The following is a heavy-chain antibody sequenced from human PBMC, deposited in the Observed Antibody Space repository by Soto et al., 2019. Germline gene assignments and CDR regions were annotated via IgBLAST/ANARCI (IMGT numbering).Heavy chain of an antibody. V-gene: IGHV3-66*01. CDR2: IYTGGTT. Sequence: GGSLRLSCTASGFTVSNNYMTWVRQAPGKGLEWVSVIYTGGTTYYADSVKGRFTISRDNSKNTVYLQMNTLRAEDTAVYFCARDSCTITPCYFDYWGLGTLVTVSS. J-gene: IGHJ4*02. D-gene: IGHD1-1*01. CDR1: GFTVSNNY. CDR3: ARDSCTITPCYFDY.